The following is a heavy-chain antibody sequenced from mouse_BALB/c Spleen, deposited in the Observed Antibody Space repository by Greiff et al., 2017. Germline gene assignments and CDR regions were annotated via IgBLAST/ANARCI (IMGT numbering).Heavy chain of an antibody. J-gene: IGHJ3*01. CDR3: SRCGDGDTWFAY. D-gene: IGHD2-13*01. Sequence: EVKLVESGGGLVKPGGSLKLSCAASGFTFSSYAMSWVRQTPEKRLEWVASISSGGINYYPDSVKGRLTISRDNARNILYLQMSSLRSEDTAMYYCSRCGDGDTWFAYWGQGTLVTVSA. CDR1: GFTFSSYA. CDR2: ISSGGIN. V-gene: IGHV5-6-5*01.